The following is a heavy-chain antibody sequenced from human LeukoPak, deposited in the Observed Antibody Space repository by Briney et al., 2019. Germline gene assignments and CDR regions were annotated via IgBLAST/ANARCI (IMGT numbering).Heavy chain of an antibody. J-gene: IGHJ4*02. Sequence: PSETLSLTCTVSGGSISSSNWWCWVRQPPGKGLGWIGEIYYSGSTNYNPSLKSRVTISLDKSKNQFSLKLSSVTAADTAVNYCARIPYASSSGGVYWGQGTLVTVSS. CDR2: IYYSGST. V-gene: IGHV4-4*02. CDR1: GGSISSSNW. CDR3: ARIPYASSSGGVY. D-gene: IGHD6-6*01.